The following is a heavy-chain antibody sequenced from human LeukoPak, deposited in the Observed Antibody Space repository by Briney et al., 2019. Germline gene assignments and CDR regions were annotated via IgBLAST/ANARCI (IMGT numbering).Heavy chain of an antibody. CDR2: INPSGGST. D-gene: IGHD4-17*01. Sequence: ASVKVSCKASGYTFTSYYMHWVRQAPGQGLEWMGIINPSGGSTSYAQKFQGRVTMTRDTSTSTAYMELRSLRSDDTAVYYCARDGNDYGDSAFDYWGQGTLVTVTS. CDR3: ARDGNDYGDSAFDY. J-gene: IGHJ4*02. V-gene: IGHV1-46*01. CDR1: GYTFTSYY.